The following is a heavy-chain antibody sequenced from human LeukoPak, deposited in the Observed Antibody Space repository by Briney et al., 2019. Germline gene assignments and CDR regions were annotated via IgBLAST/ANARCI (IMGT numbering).Heavy chain of an antibody. CDR2: IYWDDDR. V-gene: IGHV2-5*02. CDR1: GFSLSTNGVG. Sequence: SGPTLVKPTQTLTLTCTFSGFSLSTNGVGLGWIRQPPGKALECLALIYWDDDRRYRSSLKSRLTIKKDPSKNQVVLTMTNMDPVDTATYYCAHFESGYQDISTGYFFDYWGQGTLVTVSS. D-gene: IGHD3-9*01. CDR3: AHFESGYQDISTGYFFDY. J-gene: IGHJ4*02.